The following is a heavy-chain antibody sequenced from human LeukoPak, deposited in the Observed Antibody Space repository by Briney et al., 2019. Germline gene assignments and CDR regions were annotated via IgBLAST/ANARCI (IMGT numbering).Heavy chain of an antibody. V-gene: IGHV3-74*01. J-gene: IGHJ4*02. CDR2: IDSDGGST. D-gene: IGHD1-20*01. CDR3: ARVLYNWNDVLDY. CDR1: GFTFSSYW. Sequence: QAGGSLRLSCAASGFTFSSYWMHWVRQSPGKGLVWVSRIDSDGGSTTYADSVKGRFPISRDNAKNTLYLQMHSLRSEDTAVYYCARVLYNWNDVLDYWGQGTLVTVSS.